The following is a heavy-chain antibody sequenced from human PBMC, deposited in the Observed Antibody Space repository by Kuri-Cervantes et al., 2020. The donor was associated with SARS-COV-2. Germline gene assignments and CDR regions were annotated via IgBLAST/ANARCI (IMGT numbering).Heavy chain of an antibody. CDR3: ARVGDRTSTKFDY. J-gene: IGHJ4*02. CDR1: GGSFSGFY. CDR2: INHSGSA. V-gene: IGHV4-34*01. D-gene: IGHD4-17*01. Sequence: SETLSLTCAVYGGSFSGFYWSWIRQPPGKGLEWIGEINHSGSANYNPSLKSRVTISVDGSKNQFSLKLSSVTAADTAVYYCARVGDRTSTKFDYWGQGTLVTVSS.